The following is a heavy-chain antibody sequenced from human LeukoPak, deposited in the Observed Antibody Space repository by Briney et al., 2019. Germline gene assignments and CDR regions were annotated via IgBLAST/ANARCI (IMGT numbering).Heavy chain of an antibody. Sequence: SETLSLTCTVSGGSVSSGSYYWSWIRQPPGKGLEWIGYIYYSGSTNYNPSLKSRVTISVDTSKNQFSLKLSSVTAAGTAVYYCASGYSYGYGFWYFDLWGRGTLVTVSS. CDR2: IYYSGST. CDR1: GGSVSSGSYY. D-gene: IGHD5-18*01. V-gene: IGHV4-61*01. CDR3: ASGYSYGYGFWYFDL. J-gene: IGHJ2*01.